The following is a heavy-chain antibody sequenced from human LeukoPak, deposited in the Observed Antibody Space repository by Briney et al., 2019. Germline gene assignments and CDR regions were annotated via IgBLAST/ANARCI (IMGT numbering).Heavy chain of an antibody. Sequence: SQTLSLTCAISGDSVSSNSAGWSWIRQSPSRGLEWVGRTYYRSKWYNDYAISVKSRITINPDTSKNQFSLQLNSVTPEDTAVYYCARGGGSLDYWGQGTLVTVSS. J-gene: IGHJ4*02. CDR2: TYYRSKWYN. CDR1: GDSVSSNSAG. CDR3: ARGGGSLDY. D-gene: IGHD2-15*01. V-gene: IGHV6-1*01.